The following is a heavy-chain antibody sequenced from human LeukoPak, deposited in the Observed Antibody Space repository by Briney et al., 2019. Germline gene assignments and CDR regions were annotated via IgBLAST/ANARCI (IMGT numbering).Heavy chain of an antibody. CDR1: GFTFSSYG. CDR2: IWYDGSNK. V-gene: IGHV3-33*06. Sequence: PGRSLSLSCAASGFTFSSYGMHWVRQAPGKGLEWVAVIWYDGSNKYYADSVKGRFTISRDNSKNTLYLQMHSLRAEDTAVYYCAKDWDSWSGYSAFDSWGQGTMGTVS. D-gene: IGHD3-3*01. CDR3: AKDWDSWSGYSAFDS. J-gene: IGHJ3*02.